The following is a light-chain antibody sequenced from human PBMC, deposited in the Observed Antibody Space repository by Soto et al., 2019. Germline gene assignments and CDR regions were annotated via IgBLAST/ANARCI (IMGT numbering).Light chain of an antibody. V-gene: IGLV2-14*01. CDR3: AAWDDSLNGVV. CDR1: RSDVGGYNY. Sequence: QSALTQPASVSGSPGQSITISCTGSRSDVGGYNYVSWYQQHPGKAPQVLIYEVSNRPSGVSNRFSGSKSGNTASLTISGLQADDEADYYCAAWDDSLNGVVFGGGTKVTVL. J-gene: IGLJ2*01. CDR2: EVS.